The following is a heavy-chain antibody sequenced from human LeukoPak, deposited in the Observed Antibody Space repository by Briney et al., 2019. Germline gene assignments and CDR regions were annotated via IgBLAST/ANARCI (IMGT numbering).Heavy chain of an antibody. CDR1: GYSISSGYY. Sequence: SETLSLICTVSGYSISSGYYWGWIRQPPGKGLEWIGSIYHSGSTYYNPSLKSRVTISVDTSKNQFSLKLSSVTAADTAVYYCAREGYGGYEPYYFDCWGQGTLVTVSS. J-gene: IGHJ4*02. CDR2: IYHSGST. D-gene: IGHD4-17*01. CDR3: AREGYGGYEPYYFDC. V-gene: IGHV4-38-2*02.